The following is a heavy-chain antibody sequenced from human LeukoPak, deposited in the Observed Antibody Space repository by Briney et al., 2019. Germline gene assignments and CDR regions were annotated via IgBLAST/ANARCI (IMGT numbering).Heavy chain of an antibody. CDR3: ARGWVVPAAITH. CDR1: GGSFRGYY. V-gene: IGHV4-34*01. Sequence: SETLSLTCAVYGGSFRGYYWRWIRQPPGKGLEWIGEINHSGSTNYNPSLKSRVTISVDTSKNQFSLKLSSATAADTAVYYCARGWVVPAAITHWGQGTLVTVSS. D-gene: IGHD2-2*01. J-gene: IGHJ4*02. CDR2: INHSGST.